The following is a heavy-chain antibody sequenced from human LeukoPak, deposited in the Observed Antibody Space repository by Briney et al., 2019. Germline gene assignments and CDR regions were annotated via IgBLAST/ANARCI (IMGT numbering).Heavy chain of an antibody. V-gene: IGHV1-2*02. CDR3: ARGGYSYGYKGFYYYYMDV. CDR1: GYTFTGYY. CDR2: INPNSGGT. J-gene: IGHJ6*03. D-gene: IGHD5-18*01. Sequence: ASVKVSCKASGYTFTGYYMHWVRQAPGQGLEWMGWINPNSGGTNYAQKFQGRVTMTRDTSISTAYMELSRLRSDDTAVYYCARGGYSYGYKGFYYYYMDVWGKGTTVTVSS.